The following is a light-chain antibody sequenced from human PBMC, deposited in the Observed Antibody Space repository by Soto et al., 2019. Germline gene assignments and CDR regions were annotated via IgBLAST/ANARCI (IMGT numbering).Light chain of an antibody. CDR1: QSVSSW. CDR3: QQYNSYSRT. V-gene: IGKV1-5*01. CDR2: DAS. Sequence: DIQMTQSPSTLSASVGDRVTITCRASQSVSSWVAWYQQKPGKAPKLLIYDASILPSGGPSGLSGSGSGTEFTLTIHSLQPDDFATYYCQQYNSYSRTFGQGTKVEIK. J-gene: IGKJ1*01.